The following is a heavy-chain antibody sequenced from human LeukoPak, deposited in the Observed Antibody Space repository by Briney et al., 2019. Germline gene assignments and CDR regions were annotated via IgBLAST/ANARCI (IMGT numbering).Heavy chain of an antibody. D-gene: IGHD6-19*01. CDR1: GYTFTSYG. CDR3: ARGSTVSSGWYYYYYMDV. J-gene: IGHJ6*03. Sequence: ASVKVSCKASGYTFTSYGSSWVRQAPGQGLEWMGGIIPIFGTANYAQKFQGRVTIAADESTSTAYMELSSLRSEDTAVYYCARGSTVSSGWYYYYYMDVWGKGTTVTISS. V-gene: IGHV1-69*13. CDR2: IIPIFGTA.